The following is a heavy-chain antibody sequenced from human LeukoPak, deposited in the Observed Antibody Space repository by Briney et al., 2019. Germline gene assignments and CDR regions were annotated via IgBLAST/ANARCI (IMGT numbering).Heavy chain of an antibody. V-gene: IGHV3-23*01. CDR1: GFTFSSYA. CDR3: AKGLREYDFWSGYAT. CDR2: ISVSGGSP. J-gene: IGHJ5*02. D-gene: IGHD3-3*01. Sequence: GGSLRLSCAASGFTFSSYAMMWVRQAPGKGLDWVSTISVSGGSPNYADSVKGRFTISRDNSKNTLFLQMYSLRAGDTALYYCAKGLREYDFWSGYATWGQGTLVTVSS.